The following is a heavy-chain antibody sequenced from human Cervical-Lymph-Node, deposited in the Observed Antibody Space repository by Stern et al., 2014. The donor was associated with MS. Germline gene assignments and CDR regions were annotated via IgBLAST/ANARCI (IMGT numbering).Heavy chain of an antibody. J-gene: IGHJ3*01. CDR1: GASMTTGSYY. D-gene: IGHD2-21*02. CDR3: ARGDRRLRAFDL. V-gene: IGHV4-61*02. CDR2: IYTSGSA. Sequence: QLQLQESGPGLVKPSQTLSLTCTVSGASMTTGSYYWNWIRQPAGKGVEWIGQIYTSGSASYHPSLKNRLSMSVDTYKNQFSLLLISVTAADTAVYYCARGDRRLRAFDLWGQGTMVTVSS.